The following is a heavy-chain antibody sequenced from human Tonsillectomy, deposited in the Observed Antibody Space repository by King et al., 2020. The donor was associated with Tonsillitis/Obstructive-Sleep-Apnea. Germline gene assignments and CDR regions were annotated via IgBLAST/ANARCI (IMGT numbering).Heavy chain of an antibody. CDR1: GFTFSSYE. D-gene: IGHD2-21*01. CDR2: ISSSCSTI. J-gene: IGHJ4*02. CDR3: ARGHFVVVISIHFDY. Sequence: VQLVQSGGGLVQPGGSLRLSCAASGFTFSSYEMNWVRQAPGKGLEWVSYISSSCSTIYYADSVKGRFTISRDNAKNSLYLQMNSLRAEDTAVYYCARGHFVVVISIHFDYWGQGTLVTVSS. V-gene: IGHV3-48*03.